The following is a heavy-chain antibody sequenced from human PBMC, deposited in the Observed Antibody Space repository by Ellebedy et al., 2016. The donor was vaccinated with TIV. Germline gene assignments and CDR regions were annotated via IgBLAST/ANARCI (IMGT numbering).Heavy chain of an antibody. V-gene: IGHV3-48*04. D-gene: IGHD1-26*01. CDR2: TAGGGSTI. CDR3: VREGNAELDY. J-gene: IGHJ4*02. Sequence: PGGSLRLSCAASGFIFSTYTMNWVRQAPGRGLEWLAYTAGGGSTIHYGDSVKGRFTISRDNARNSLYLQMHSLRFEDTALYYCVREGNAELDYWGQGTLVTVSS. CDR1: GFIFSTYT.